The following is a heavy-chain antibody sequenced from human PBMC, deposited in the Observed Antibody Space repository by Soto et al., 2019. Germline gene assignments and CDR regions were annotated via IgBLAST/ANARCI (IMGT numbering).Heavy chain of an antibody. CDR3: ARGLSVTLFDN. D-gene: IGHD4-17*01. V-gene: IGHV4-31*03. Sequence: QVQLQESGPGLVKPSQTLSLTCTVSGGSISTGGYYWTWIRQHPGKGLEWIGYIYYSGSTYYNPSLKSRVTISVDTSKNQFSLKLSSVTAAETAVSYCARGLSVTLFDNWGQGTLVTVSS. J-gene: IGHJ4*02. CDR1: GGSISTGGYY. CDR2: IYYSGST.